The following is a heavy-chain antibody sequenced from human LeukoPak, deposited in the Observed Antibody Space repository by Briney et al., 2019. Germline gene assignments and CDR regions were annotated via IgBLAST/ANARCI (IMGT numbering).Heavy chain of an antibody. Sequence: SETLSLTCTVSGGSISDYYWSRIRQPPGKGLEWIGYIYYSGSTSYNPSLKSRVTISVDTSKNQFSLSLRSVTAADTAVYFCARAAYGSGGIFDYWGQGGLVTVSS. CDR3: ARAAYGSGGIFDY. CDR2: IYYSGST. J-gene: IGHJ4*02. V-gene: IGHV4-59*01. CDR1: GGSISDYY. D-gene: IGHD3-10*01.